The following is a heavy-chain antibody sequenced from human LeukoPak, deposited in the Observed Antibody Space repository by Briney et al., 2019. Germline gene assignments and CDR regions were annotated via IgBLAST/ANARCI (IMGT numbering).Heavy chain of an antibody. J-gene: IGHJ4*02. CDR1: GYTFTSYA. V-gene: IGHV1-3*03. CDR2: INAGNGNT. D-gene: IGHD3-9*01. Sequence: GASVKVSCKASGYTFTSYAMHWVRQAPGQRLEWMGWINAGNGNTKYSQEFQGRVTITRDTSASTAYMELSSLRSEDTAVYYCARDAYYDILTGYRGPFDYWGQGTLVTVSS. CDR3: ARDAYYDILTGYRGPFDY.